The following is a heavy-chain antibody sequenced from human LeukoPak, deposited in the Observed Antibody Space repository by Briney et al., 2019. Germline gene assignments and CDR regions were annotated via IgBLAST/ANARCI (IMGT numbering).Heavy chain of an antibody. D-gene: IGHD2-21*02. CDR1: GFTVSSRY. V-gene: IGHV3-53*01. CDR2: VHGDGST. CDR3: ARGESSDCTCIDY. Sequence: GGSLRLSCAASGFTVSSRYMSWVRQAPGKGLEWVSVVHGDGSTYYADSVKGRFTISRDNSKNTLYLQMNSLRAEDTAVYYCARGESSDCTCIDYWGQGTLVSVSS. J-gene: IGHJ4*02.